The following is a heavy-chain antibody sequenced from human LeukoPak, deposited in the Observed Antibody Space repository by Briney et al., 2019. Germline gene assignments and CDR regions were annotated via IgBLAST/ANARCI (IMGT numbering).Heavy chain of an antibody. CDR2: VHYSGTT. CDR1: GGSITGYY. J-gene: IGHJ2*01. V-gene: IGHV4-59*01. D-gene: IGHD6-19*01. CDR3: ARDSSGYGSSWYFDI. Sequence: SETLSLTCTVSGGSITGYYWSWIRQTPGKGLEWIGYVHYSGTTSYDPSLKSRVTISADMSKNQFSLRLSFVTAADTAVYYCARDSSGYGSSWYFDIWGRGTLVTVSS.